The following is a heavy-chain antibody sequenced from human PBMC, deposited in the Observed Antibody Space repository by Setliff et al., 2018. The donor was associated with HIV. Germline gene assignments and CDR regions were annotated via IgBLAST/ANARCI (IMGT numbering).Heavy chain of an antibody. Sequence: ASVKVSCKASGYTFSTYGISWVRQAPGQGLEWMGWISVYNDNTNYAQKFQGRVTMTTDTSTNIAYVELRSLRAEDTAVYYCARRVVGAIYYFDYWGQGTLVTVSS. CDR1: GYTFSTYG. V-gene: IGHV1-18*01. J-gene: IGHJ4*02. D-gene: IGHD1-26*01. CDR3: ARRVVGAIYYFDY. CDR2: ISVYNDNT.